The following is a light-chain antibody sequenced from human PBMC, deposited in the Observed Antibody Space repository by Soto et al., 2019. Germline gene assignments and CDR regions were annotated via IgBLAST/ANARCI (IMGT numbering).Light chain of an antibody. CDR1: QSISSW. CDR3: QQYNSYSRT. Sequence: DIQMTQSPSTLSASVGDGVTINCRASQSISSWLAWYQQTPGKAPKLLIYDASSLESGVPSRFSGSGSGTEFTLTISSLQPDDFATYYCQQYNSYSRTFGQGTKVDIK. CDR2: DAS. V-gene: IGKV1-5*01. J-gene: IGKJ1*01.